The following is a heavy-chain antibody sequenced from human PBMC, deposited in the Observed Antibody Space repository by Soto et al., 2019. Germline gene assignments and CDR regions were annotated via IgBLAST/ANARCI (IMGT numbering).Heavy chain of an antibody. CDR3: AKVHRNGGSRVDY. D-gene: IGHD2-15*01. CDR1: RFSFRAHG. V-gene: IGHV3-30*18. J-gene: IGHJ4*02. CDR2: ISNDGSNS. Sequence: QVQLVESGGGVVQPGGSLRLSCAASRFSFRAHGMHWVRQAPGKGREWVAVISNDGSNSYYADSVKGRFTISRDNSKNARSLQMPSLRPEDTAVYFCAKVHRNGGSRVDYWGQGTLVTVSS.